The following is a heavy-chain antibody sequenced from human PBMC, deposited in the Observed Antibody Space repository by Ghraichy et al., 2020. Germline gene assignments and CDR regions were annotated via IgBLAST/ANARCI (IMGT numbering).Heavy chain of an antibody. V-gene: IGHV3-30*18. D-gene: IGHD3-10*01. J-gene: IGHJ6*02. CDR1: GFTFSSYG. Sequence: GGSLRLSCAASGFTFSSYGMHWVRQAPGKGLEWVAVISYDGSNKYYADSVKGRFTISRDNSKNTLYLQMNSLRAEDTAVYYCAKVQGRLLWFGELWGMDVWGQGTTVTVSS. CDR2: ISYDGSNK. CDR3: AKVQGRLLWFGELWGMDV.